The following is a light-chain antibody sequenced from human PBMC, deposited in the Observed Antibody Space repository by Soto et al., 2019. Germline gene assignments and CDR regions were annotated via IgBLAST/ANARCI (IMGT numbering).Light chain of an antibody. CDR3: SSYTTSNIRQLV. Sequence: QSVLTQPASVSGSPGQSITISCTGTSSDVGGYNYVSWYQHHPGKAPKLMIYDVSNRPSGVSNRFSGSKSGNTASLTISGLQPEDDAYYYSSSYTTSNIRQLVFGTGNKVTVL. J-gene: IGLJ1*01. V-gene: IGLV2-14*03. CDR1: SSDVGGYNY. CDR2: DVS.